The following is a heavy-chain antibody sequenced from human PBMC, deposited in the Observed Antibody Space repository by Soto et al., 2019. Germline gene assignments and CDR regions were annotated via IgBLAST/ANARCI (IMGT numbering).Heavy chain of an antibody. V-gene: IGHV5-10-1*01. CDR3: ARQGGYCSGGSCSQNDYYYYGMDV. J-gene: IGHJ6*02. CDR1: GYSFTSYW. CDR2: IDPSDSYT. D-gene: IGHD2-15*01. Sequence: PXESLKLSGKGSGYSFTSYWISWVRQMPGKGLEWMGRIDPSDSYTNYSPSFQGHVTISADKSISTAYLQWSSLKASDTAVDYCARQGGYCSGGSCSQNDYYYYGMDVWGQGPTVTVSS.